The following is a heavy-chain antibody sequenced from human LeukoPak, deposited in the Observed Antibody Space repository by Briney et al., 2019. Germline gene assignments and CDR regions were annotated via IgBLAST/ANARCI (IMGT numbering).Heavy chain of an antibody. V-gene: IGHV3-23*01. CDR2: ISGSGGST. D-gene: IGHD2-15*01. CDR1: GFTFSSYA. J-gene: IGHJ5*02. Sequence: GGSLRLSCAASGFTFSSYAMSWVRQAPGKGLEWVSAISGSGGSTCYADSVKGRFTISRDSSKNTLYLQMNSLRAEDTAVYYCAKRLGYCSGGSCPRDPWGQGTLVTVSS. CDR3: AKRLGYCSGGSCPRDP.